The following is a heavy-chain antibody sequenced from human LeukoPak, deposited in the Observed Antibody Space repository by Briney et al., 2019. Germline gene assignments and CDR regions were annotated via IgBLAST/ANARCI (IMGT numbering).Heavy chain of an antibody. D-gene: IGHD5-18*01. CDR1: GGSISSYY. CDR2: IYTSGST. V-gene: IGHV4-4*07. CDR3: ARAGHSYGLGDFDF. J-gene: IGHJ4*02. Sequence: SETLSLTCTVSGGSISSYYWSWIRQPAGKGLEWIGRIYTSGSTNYNPSLKSRVTISVDRSKNQFSLKLTSVTAADTAVYYCARAGHSYGLGDFDFWGQGTLVTVSS.